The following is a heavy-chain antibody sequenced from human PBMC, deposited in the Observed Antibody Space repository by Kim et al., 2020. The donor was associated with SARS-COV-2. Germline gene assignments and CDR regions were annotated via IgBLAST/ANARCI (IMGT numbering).Heavy chain of an antibody. CDR2: ISYDGSNK. CDR3: ARDLGYYGSGSYGAFDI. CDR1: GFTFSSYA. J-gene: IGHJ3*02. Sequence: GGSLRLSCAASGFTFSSYAMHWVRQAPGKGLEWVAVISYDGSNKYYVDSVKGRFTISRDNSKNTLYLQMNSLRAEDTAVYYCARDLGYYGSGSYGAFDIWGQGTMVTVSS. V-gene: IGHV3-30*04. D-gene: IGHD3-10*01.